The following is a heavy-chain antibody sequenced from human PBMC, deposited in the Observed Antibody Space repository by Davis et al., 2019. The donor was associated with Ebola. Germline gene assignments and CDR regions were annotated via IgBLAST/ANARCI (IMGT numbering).Heavy chain of an antibody. CDR3: ASGWALRP. D-gene: IGHD3-10*01. CDR1: GDSVSNTRGA. Sequence: HSQTLSLTCVISGDSVSNTRGAWNWIRQSPSRGLEWLGRTYLRSEWSSDYADSVRGRIVINADTSRNQFSLHLYSVIPKDTAVYFCASGWALRPWGQGTPVIVSS. CDR2: TYLRSEWSS. J-gene: IGHJ5*02. V-gene: IGHV6-1*01.